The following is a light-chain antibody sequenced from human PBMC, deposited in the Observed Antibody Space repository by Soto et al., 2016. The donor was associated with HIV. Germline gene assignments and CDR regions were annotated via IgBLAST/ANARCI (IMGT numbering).Light chain of an antibody. J-gene: IGKJ1*01. V-gene: IGKV2-30*02. CDR3: MQGTHWPWT. CDR1: QSLVHSNGNTY. Sequence: DVVMTQSPLSLPVTLGQSASISCRSTQSLVHSNGNTYLTWFQQRPGQSPRRLIYKVSNRDSGVPDRFSGSGSGTDFTLKISRVEAEDVGVYYCMQGTHWPWTFGQGTKVEIK. CDR2: KVS.